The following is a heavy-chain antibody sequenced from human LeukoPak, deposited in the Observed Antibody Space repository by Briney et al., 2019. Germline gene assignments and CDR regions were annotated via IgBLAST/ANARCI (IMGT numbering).Heavy chain of an antibody. J-gene: IGHJ4*02. CDR1: GFTFSSYA. D-gene: IGHD2-2*01. CDR3: AKSCNTTSCYHDY. CDR2: INFSGDST. Sequence: PGGSLRLSCAASGFTFSSYAMNWVRQAPGKGLEWVSVINFSGDSTSYADSVKGRFTISRDNSKNTVYLQMNSLGAEDTAVYYCAKSCNTTSCYHDYWGQGTLVTVSA. V-gene: IGHV3-23*01.